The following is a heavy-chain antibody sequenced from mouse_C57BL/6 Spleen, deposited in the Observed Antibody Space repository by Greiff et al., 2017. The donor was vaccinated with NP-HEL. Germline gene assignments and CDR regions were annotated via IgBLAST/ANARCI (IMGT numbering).Heavy chain of an antibody. D-gene: IGHD1-1*01. CDR1: GYAFSSYW. CDR2: IYPGDGDT. V-gene: IGHV1-80*01. J-gene: IGHJ4*01. CDR3: AYYGSSYDYYAMDY. Sequence: QVQLRESGAELVKPGASVKISCKASGYAFSSYWMNWVKQRPGKGLEWIGQIYPGDGDTNYNGKFKGKATLTADKSSSTAYMQLSSLTSEDSAVYFCAYYGSSYDYYAMDYWGQGTSVTVSS.